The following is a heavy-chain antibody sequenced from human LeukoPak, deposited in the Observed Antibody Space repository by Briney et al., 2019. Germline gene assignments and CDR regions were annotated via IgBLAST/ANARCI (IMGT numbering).Heavy chain of an antibody. J-gene: IGHJ4*02. D-gene: IGHD3-22*01. CDR2: ISAYNGNT. CDR3: ARDDYYDSSGYTLDY. V-gene: IGHV1-18*01. CDR1: NYTFTSYG. Sequence: ASVKVSCKASNYTFTSYGISWVRQAPGQGLEWMGWISAYNGNTNYAQKLQGRVAMTTDTSTSTAYMELRSLRSGDTAVYYCARDDYYDSSGYTLDYWGQGTLVTVSS.